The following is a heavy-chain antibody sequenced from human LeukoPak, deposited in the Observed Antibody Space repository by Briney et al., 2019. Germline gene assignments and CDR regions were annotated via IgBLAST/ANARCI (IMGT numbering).Heavy chain of an antibody. J-gene: IGHJ3*01. Sequence: GGSLRLSCAASGFTFSSYAMSWVRQAPGKGLEWVSAISGSGGSTYYADSVKGRFTISRDNSKNTLYLQMNSLRAEDTAVYYCAKDRVLRFLEWFNDAFDVWGQGTMVTVSS. CDR1: GFTFSSYA. CDR3: AKDRVLRFLEWFNDAFDV. V-gene: IGHV3-23*01. CDR2: ISGSGGST. D-gene: IGHD3-3*01.